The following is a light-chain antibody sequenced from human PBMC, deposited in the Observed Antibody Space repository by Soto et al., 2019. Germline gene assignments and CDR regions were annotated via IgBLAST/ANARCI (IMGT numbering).Light chain of an antibody. CDR3: QQYKSPPYT. CDR1: QSISTL. Sequence: DIQMTQSPSTLSASVGDRVTITCRASQSISTLLAWYQQKPGKAPKLLIYDASSLENGDPARFSGSGSGTEFTLAISSLQSDDFATYYCQQYKSPPYTFGQGTWLEIK. V-gene: IGKV1-5*01. CDR2: DAS. J-gene: IGKJ2*01.